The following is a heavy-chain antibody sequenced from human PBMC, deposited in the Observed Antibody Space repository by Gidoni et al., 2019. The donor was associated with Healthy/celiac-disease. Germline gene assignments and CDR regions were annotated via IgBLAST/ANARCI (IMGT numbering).Heavy chain of an antibody. Sequence: QVQLVQSGAEVKKPGASVQVSCKSSGYTFTSYGISWVRQAPGQGLEWMGWISAYNGNTNYAQKLKGRVTMTTDTSTSTAYMELRSLRSDDTAVYYCARDKPNDYIWGSYRARVDYWGQGTLVTVSS. V-gene: IGHV1-18*01. CDR2: ISAYNGNT. D-gene: IGHD3-16*02. CDR3: ARDKPNDYIWGSYRARVDY. J-gene: IGHJ4*02. CDR1: GYTFTSYG.